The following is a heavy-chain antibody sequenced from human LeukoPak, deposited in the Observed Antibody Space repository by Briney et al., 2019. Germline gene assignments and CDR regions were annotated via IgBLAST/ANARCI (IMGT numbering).Heavy chain of an antibody. CDR1: GFTFSSYW. CDR3: VRSTAVLPFDY. CDR2: INSDGSST. J-gene: IGHJ4*02. Sequence: GGTLSLSCAASGFTFSSYWMHWVRQAPGKGLVWVSRINSDGSSTSYADSVKGRFTISRDNAKNALHLQMNSRRAEDTAVYYCVRSTAVLPFDYWGQGIPVTVSS. V-gene: IGHV3-74*01. D-gene: IGHD6-6*01.